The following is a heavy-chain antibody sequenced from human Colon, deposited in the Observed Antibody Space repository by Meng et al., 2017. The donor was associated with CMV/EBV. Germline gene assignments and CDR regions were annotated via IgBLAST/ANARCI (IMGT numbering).Heavy chain of an antibody. V-gene: IGHV3-23*01. Sequence: GGSLRLSCAASGFTFSSYSMNWVRQAPGKGLEWVSGISGSGRNTYYLDSVRGRFTISRDNSKRTVFLQMNSLRAGDTAVYYCAKEGMPASIPYLDTWGQGTLVTVSS. CDR3: AKEGMPASIPYLDT. J-gene: IGHJ4*02. D-gene: IGHD2-2*01. CDR2: ISGSGRNT. CDR1: GFTFSSYS.